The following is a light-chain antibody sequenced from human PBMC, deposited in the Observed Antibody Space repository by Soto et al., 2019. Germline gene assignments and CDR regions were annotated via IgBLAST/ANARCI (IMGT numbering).Light chain of an antibody. V-gene: IGLV2-14*01. CDR2: EVS. J-gene: IGLJ1*01. CDR3: SSYRTSSTEV. Sequence: QSVLTQPASVSASPGQSITISCTGTSSDVGGFNYVSWYQQHLGKAPKLMIYEVSNRPSGVSNRFSGSKSGNTAPLTISGLQAEDEADYYCSSYRTSSTEVFGTGTKVTVL. CDR1: SSDVGGFNY.